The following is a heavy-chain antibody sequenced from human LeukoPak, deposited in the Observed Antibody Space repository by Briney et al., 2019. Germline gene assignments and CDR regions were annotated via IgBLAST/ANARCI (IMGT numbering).Heavy chain of an antibody. CDR3: ARGDDYGGNSGVFDY. CDR1: GFTVSSNY. V-gene: IGHV3-53*01. J-gene: IGHJ4*02. CDR2: IYSGGST. Sequence: PGGSLRLSCAAPGFTVSSNYMSWVRQAPGKGLEWVSVIYSGGSTYYADSVKGRFTISRDNSKNTLYLQMNSLRAEDTAVYYCARGDDYGGNSGVFDYWGQGTLVTVSS. D-gene: IGHD4-23*01.